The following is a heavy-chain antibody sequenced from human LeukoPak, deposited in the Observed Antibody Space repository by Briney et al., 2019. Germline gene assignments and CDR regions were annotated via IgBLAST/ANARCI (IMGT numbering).Heavy chain of an antibody. D-gene: IGHD1-20*01. CDR2: IRQDGSEE. Sequence: GGSLRLSCAASGFTFSSYWMSWVRQAPGKGLEWVANIRQDGSEEFYVDSVKGRFTISRDNAKNSLYLQMNSLKPEDTAVYYCARDTNNGLDVWGRGTTVTVS. J-gene: IGHJ6*02. V-gene: IGHV3-7*05. CDR3: ARDTNNGLDV. CDR1: GFTFSSYW.